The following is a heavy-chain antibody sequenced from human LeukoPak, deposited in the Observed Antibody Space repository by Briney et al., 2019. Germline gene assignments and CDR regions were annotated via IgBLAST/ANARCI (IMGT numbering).Heavy chain of an antibody. V-gene: IGHV3-23*01. CDR2: ICGSGGGT. D-gene: IGHD3-10*01. J-gene: IGHJ4*02. CDR3: AKEYYYGSGSYYVWDRYFDY. CDR1: GFPLCSHA. Sequence: GGALRLSCAAPGFPLCSHAMRWVRQAPGEGVEWVSAICGSGGGTYYADSVKGRFTISRDNSKNTLYLQMNSLRAEDTAVYYCAKEYYYGSGSYYVWDRYFDYWGQGTLVTVSS.